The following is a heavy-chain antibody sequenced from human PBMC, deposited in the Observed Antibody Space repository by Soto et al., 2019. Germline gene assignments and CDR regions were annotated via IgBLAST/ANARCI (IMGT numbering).Heavy chain of an antibody. CDR1: GYTFTSYG. J-gene: IGHJ4*02. CDR2: IRAYNGNT. Sequence: QVQLVQSGAEVKKPGASVKVSCKASGYTFTSYGISWVRQAPGQGLEWMGWIRAYNGNTNYAQKLQGRVTMTTDTSTSTAYTELRSLGAEDTAVSYCARAAPPADYWGQGTLVTVSS. V-gene: IGHV1-18*01. CDR3: ARAAPPADY.